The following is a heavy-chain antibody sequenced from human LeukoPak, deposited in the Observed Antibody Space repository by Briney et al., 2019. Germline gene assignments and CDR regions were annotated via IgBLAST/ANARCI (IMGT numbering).Heavy chain of an antibody. Sequence: GGSLRLSCAASGFKFSSFSMNWVRQAPGKGLEWLSYISDSSSTIYYADSVRGRFTISRDNAKNSLYLQMNSLRAEDTAVYYCARVIGSYGDSAYWGQGTLVTASS. CDR1: GFKFSSFS. CDR2: ISDSSSTI. CDR3: ARVIGSYGDSAY. V-gene: IGHV3-48*04. J-gene: IGHJ4*02. D-gene: IGHD4-17*01.